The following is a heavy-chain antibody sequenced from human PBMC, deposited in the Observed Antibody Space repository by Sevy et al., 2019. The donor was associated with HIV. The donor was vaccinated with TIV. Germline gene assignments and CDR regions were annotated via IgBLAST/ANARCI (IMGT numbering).Heavy chain of an antibody. D-gene: IGHD3-22*01. Sequence: GGSLRLSCIASGFIFSNYEMNWVSQAPGKGLESVSYITSSGSTKHNADSVKGRFTISRVNGKKSIYLQMNSMRAEDTADYYCARGTYYYGTSGPYFFDFWGQGTLVTVSS. CDR2: ITSSGSTK. V-gene: IGHV3-48*03. J-gene: IGHJ4*02. CDR3: ARGTYYYGTSGPYFFDF. CDR1: GFIFSNYE.